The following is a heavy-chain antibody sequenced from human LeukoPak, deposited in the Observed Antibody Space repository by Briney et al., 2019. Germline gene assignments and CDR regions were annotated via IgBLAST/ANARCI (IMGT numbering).Heavy chain of an antibody. CDR1: GFTFSSYS. Sequence: GGSLRLSCAASGFTFSSYSMNWVRQAPGKGLEWVSSISSSSSYIYYADSVKGRFTISRDNAKNSLYLQMNSLRAEDTAVYYCARAGRGLMTIVTTGGFDPWGQGTLVTVSS. CDR2: ISSSSSYI. CDR3: ARAGRGLMTIVTTGGFDP. J-gene: IGHJ5*02. V-gene: IGHV3-21*01. D-gene: IGHD4-11*01.